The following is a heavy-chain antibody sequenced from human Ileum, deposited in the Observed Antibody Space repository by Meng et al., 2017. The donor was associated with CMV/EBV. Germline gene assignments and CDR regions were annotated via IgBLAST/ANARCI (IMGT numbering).Heavy chain of an antibody. D-gene: IGHD1-14*01. J-gene: IGHJ6*02. CDR3: ARRLHSNPEMDV. V-gene: IGHV3-7*01. CDR1: GFTFSSYW. CDR2: IKQDGSEK. Sequence: GESLKISCAASGFTFSSYWMSWVRQAPGKGLEWVANIKQDGSEKYYVDSVKGRFTISRDNAKNSLYLQMNSLRAEDTAVYYCARRLHSNPEMDVWGQGTTVTVSS.